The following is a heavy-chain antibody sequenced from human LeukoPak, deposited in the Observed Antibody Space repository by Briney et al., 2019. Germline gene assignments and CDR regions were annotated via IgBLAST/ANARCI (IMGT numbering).Heavy chain of an antibody. Sequence: PSGTLSLTCTVSGGSISSYYWSWIRQPPGKGLEWIGYIYYSGSTNYNPSLKSRVTISVDTSKNQFSLKLSSVTAADTAVYYCATLSVIDAFDIWGQGTMVTVSS. CDR1: GGSISSYY. CDR2: IYYSGST. D-gene: IGHD2-21*01. J-gene: IGHJ3*02. CDR3: ATLSVIDAFDI. V-gene: IGHV4-59*01.